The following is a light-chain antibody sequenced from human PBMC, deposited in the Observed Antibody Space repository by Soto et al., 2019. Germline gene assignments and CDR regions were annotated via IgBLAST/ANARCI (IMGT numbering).Light chain of an antibody. Sequence: YPLTQPRPVSGAPRQPITPSFNGTSSDVGGFNYVSWYQQHPGKAPKLMIYDVTNRPSGVSYRFSGSKSGNTASLTISGLQAEDEADYYCNSYTSSSTYVFGTGTKVTVL. J-gene: IGLJ1*01. CDR2: DVT. CDR1: SSDVGGFNY. V-gene: IGLV2-14*03. CDR3: NSYTSSSTYV.